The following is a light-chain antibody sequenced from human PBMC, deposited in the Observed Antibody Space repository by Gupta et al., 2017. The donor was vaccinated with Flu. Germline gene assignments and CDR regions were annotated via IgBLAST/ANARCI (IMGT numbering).Light chain of an antibody. J-gene: IGKJ2*03. V-gene: IGKV3-20*01. CDR2: DAS. Sequence: EIVLTQSPGTLSLSPGERATLSCRASQSVSSSSLAWFQQKPGQAPRLLIYDASTRATGIPDRFSGSGSGTDFTLTISRREPEDFAVFYCQQYGSSPLYSFGQGTKLEIK. CDR3: QQYGSSPLYS. CDR1: QSVSSSS.